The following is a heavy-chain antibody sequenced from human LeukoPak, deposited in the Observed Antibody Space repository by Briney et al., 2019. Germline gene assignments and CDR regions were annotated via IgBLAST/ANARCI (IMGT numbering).Heavy chain of an antibody. Sequence: ASVKVSCKVSGYTLTELSMHSVRQAPGKGLEWMGGFDPEDGETIYAQKFQGRVTMTRDTSISTAYMEPSRLRSDDTAVYYCARYYDSSGYYYVHDAFDIWGQGTMVTVSS. CDR2: FDPEDGET. V-gene: IGHV1-24*01. D-gene: IGHD3-22*01. CDR3: ARYYDSSGYYYVHDAFDI. J-gene: IGHJ3*02. CDR1: GYTLTELS.